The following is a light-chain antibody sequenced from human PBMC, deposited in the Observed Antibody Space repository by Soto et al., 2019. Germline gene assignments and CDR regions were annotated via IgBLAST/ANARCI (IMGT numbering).Light chain of an antibody. CDR1: QSISNS. Sequence: DIQMTQSPPSLSASVGDRVTITCRASQSISNSLNWYRQKPGKAPKLLIFDASNLESGGPSRFSGSGSGTDFTLTISSLLPDDFATYYCQQSYNTPRTFGQGTKVEI. CDR3: QQSYNTPRT. V-gene: IGKV1-39*01. J-gene: IGKJ1*01. CDR2: DAS.